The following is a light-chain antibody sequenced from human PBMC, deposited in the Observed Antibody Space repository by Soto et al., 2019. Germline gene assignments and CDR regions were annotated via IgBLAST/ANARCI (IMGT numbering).Light chain of an antibody. CDR1: QSVSSSY. J-gene: IGKJ1*01. CDR3: QQYGSSPKT. Sequence: EIVLTQSPGTLSLSPGERATLSCRASQSVSSSYLAWYQQKPGQAPRLLIYGASSRATGIPERFSGSGSGTDFTLTIGSLEPEDFAVYFCQQYGSSPKTFGQGTRVEIK. V-gene: IGKV3-20*01. CDR2: GAS.